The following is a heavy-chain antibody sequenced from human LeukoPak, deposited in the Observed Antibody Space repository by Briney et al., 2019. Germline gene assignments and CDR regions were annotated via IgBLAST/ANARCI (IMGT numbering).Heavy chain of an antibody. D-gene: IGHD5-18*01. J-gene: IGHJ4*02. V-gene: IGHV3-74*01. CDR3: ARARGNTYGYFEY. Sequence: GGSLRLSCAASGLTLSGYWMHWVRQAPGKGLVWVSRINGDASSTSYADSVKGRFTISRDNAKSTLYLQMNSLSAEDTAVYYCARARGNTYGYFEYWGQGTLVTVSS. CDR1: GLTLSGYW. CDR2: INGDASST.